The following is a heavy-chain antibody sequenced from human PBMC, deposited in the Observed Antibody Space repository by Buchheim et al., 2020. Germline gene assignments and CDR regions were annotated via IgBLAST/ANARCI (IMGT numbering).Heavy chain of an antibody. D-gene: IGHD3-16*02. CDR2: ISSSNTM. CDR1: GFTFSDYY. J-gene: IGHJ4*02. V-gene: IGHV3-11*01. Sequence: QVQLVESGGGLVKPGGSLRLSCAASGFTFSDYYMSWIRQAPGKGLEWVSYISSSNTMYYADSVKGRFTISRDNAKNSLYLQMNSLRGEDTAVYYRARDTEDYIWGSYRYPDYWGQGTL. CDR3: ARDTEDYIWGSYRYPDY.